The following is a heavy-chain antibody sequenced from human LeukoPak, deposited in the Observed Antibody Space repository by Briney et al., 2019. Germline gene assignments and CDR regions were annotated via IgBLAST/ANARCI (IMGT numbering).Heavy chain of an antibody. Sequence: GGSLRLSCVASGFTFSTYWMHWVRQAPGKGLVWVSRINSDGSRTTYADSVKGRFTISRDNAKNTLYLQMNSLRTEDMAVYYCARDRSATTGSGWFDPWGQGTLVTVFS. J-gene: IGHJ5*02. CDR3: ARDRSATTGSGWFDP. CDR1: GFTFSTYW. V-gene: IGHV3-74*01. CDR2: INSDGSRT. D-gene: IGHD4-17*01.